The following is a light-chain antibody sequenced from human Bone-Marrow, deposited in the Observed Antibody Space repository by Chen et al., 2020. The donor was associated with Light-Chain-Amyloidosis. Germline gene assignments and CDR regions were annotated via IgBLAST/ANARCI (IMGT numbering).Light chain of an antibody. CDR1: SSDVGGYDI. CDR2: EDT. Sequence: QSALTPPASVSGSPGQSLTISCTGTSSDVGGYDIVSWYRQHPGKAPKLLIFEDTHRPSGFSNRFSGSKSCDTASLTSICLRTEDADDYYCGAYRGGSFPYVFGPGTKVTVL. V-gene: IGLV2-23*01. CDR3: GAYRGGSFPYV. J-gene: IGLJ1*01.